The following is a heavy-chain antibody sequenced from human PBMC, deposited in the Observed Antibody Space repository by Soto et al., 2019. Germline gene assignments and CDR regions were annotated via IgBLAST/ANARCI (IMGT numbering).Heavy chain of an antibody. CDR1: GYTFTSYD. D-gene: IGHD3-16*02. J-gene: IGHJ5*02. CDR2: MNPNNGNS. CDR3: ARGGRAYTWGSFRYNWFDP. V-gene: IGHV1-8*01. Sequence: HLVQSGAEVKKPGASVKVSCKSSGYTFTSYDINWVRQAPGHGLEWMGLMNPNNGNSAYAQKFQGRVNMTRNTSINTAYLELTSLTSEYTALYYRARGGRAYTWGSFRYNWFDPWGQGTLVTVST.